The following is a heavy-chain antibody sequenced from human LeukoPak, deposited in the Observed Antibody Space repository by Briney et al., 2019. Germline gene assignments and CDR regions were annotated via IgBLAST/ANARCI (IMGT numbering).Heavy chain of an antibody. D-gene: IGHD2-21*01. Sequence: GGSLRLSCAASGFTFSSYGIHWVRQAPGKGLEWVSYISSSGSTIYYADSVKGRFTISRDNAKNSLYLQMNSLRAEDTAVYYCARVRGGGGRSYAADAFDIWGQGTMVTVSS. CDR1: GFTFSSYG. J-gene: IGHJ3*02. CDR2: ISSSGSTI. V-gene: IGHV3-48*04. CDR3: ARVRGGGGRSYAADAFDI.